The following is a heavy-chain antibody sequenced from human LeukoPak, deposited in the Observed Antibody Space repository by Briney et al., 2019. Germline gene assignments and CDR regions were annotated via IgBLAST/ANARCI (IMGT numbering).Heavy chain of an antibody. V-gene: IGHV3-23*01. CDR1: GFTFSSYA. CDR3: AALYYSNYLAFRPFDY. Sequence: GGPLRLSCAASGFTFSSYAMSWVRQAPGKGLEWVSAISGSGGSTYYADSVKGRFTISRDNAKNSLYLQMNSLRAEDTAVYYCAALYYSNYLAFRPFDYWGQGTLVTVSS. J-gene: IGHJ4*02. CDR2: ISGSGGST. D-gene: IGHD4-11*01.